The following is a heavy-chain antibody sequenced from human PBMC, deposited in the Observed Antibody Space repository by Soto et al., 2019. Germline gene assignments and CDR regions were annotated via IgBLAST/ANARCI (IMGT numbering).Heavy chain of an antibody. D-gene: IGHD1-1*01. CDR3: ATQDFRGTTGTT. CDR1: GFTFSSFA. Sequence: EVQLVESGGGLIQPGGSLRLSYAASGFTFSSFAMGWVRQAPGKGLEWVSLISGSSDITYYANSVKGRFTISRDNSKNTLYLQINSLRAEDTAVYFCATQDFRGTTGTTWGQGTLVTVSS. CDR2: ISGSSDIT. J-gene: IGHJ4*02. V-gene: IGHV3-23*04.